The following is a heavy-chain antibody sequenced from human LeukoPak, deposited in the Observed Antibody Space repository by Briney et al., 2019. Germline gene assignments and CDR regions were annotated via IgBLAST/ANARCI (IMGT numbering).Heavy chain of an antibody. D-gene: IGHD6-13*01. CDR1: GGSISSSSYY. CDR2: IYYSGST. J-gene: IGHJ4*02. V-gene: IGHV4-39*07. CDR3: ARHGSSSWAFDY. Sequence: SETLSLTCTVSGGSISSSSYYWGWIRQPPGKGLEWIGSIYYSGSTYYNPSLKSRVTISVDTSKNQVSLKLSSVTAADTAVYYCARHGSSSWAFDYWGQGTLVTVSS.